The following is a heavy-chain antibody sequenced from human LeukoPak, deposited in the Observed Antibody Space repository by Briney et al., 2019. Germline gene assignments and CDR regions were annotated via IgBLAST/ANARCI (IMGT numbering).Heavy chain of an antibody. CDR3: ARTSSSGLVGGYYFDY. CDR1: GGSISSSSYY. CDR2: IYYSGST. D-gene: IGHD6-19*01. Sequence: SETLSLTCTVSGGSISSSSYYWGWIRQPPGKGLEWIGSIYYSGSTYYNPSLKSRVTISVDTSKNQFSLKLSSVTAADTAVYYCARTSSSGLVGGYYFDYWGQGTLVTVSS. V-gene: IGHV4-39*07. J-gene: IGHJ4*02.